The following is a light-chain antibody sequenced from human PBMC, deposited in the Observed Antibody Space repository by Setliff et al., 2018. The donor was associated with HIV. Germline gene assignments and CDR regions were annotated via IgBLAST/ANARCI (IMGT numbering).Light chain of an antibody. J-gene: IGLJ1*01. CDR3: SSYTSSSTRV. CDR1: SSDVGSYKY. CDR2: DVS. Sequence: QSALTQPASVSGSPGQSITISCTGTSSDVGSYKYVSWFQQHPGKVPKVMIYDVSNRPSGVSNRFSGSKSGNTASLTISGLQAEDEADYYCSSYTSSSTRVFGTGTKVTVL. V-gene: IGLV2-14*03.